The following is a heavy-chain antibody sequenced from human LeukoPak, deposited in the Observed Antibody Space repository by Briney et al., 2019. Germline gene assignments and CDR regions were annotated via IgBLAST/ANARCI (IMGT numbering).Heavy chain of an antibody. D-gene: IGHD4/OR15-4a*01. V-gene: IGHV3-23*01. Sequence: GGSLRLSCAASGFTFSSYGLNWVRQAPGKGLEWVSGISGSGGSTYYADSVKGRFTISRDNSKNTLYLQMNSLRAEDTAVYYCARLAGAYSHPYDYWGQGTLVTVSS. CDR1: GFTFSSYG. CDR2: ISGSGGST. J-gene: IGHJ4*02. CDR3: ARLAGAYSHPYDY.